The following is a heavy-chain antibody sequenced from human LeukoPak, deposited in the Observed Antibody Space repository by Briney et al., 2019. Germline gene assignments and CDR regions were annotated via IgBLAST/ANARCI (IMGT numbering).Heavy chain of an antibody. D-gene: IGHD2-15*01. CDR1: GFTFSSYA. J-gene: IGHJ4*02. V-gene: IGHV3-23*01. Sequence: PGGSLRLSCAASGFTFSSYAMSWVRQAPGKGLEWVSAISGSGGSTYYADSVEGRFTISRDNSKNTLYLQMNSLRAEDTAVYYCAKVSRRYCSGGSCYSSHWGQGTLVTVSS. CDR3: AKVSRRYCSGGSCYSSH. CDR2: ISGSGGST.